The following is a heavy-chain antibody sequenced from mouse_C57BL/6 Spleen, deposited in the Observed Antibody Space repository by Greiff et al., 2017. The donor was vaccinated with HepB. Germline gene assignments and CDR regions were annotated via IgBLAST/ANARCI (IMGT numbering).Heavy chain of an antibody. V-gene: IGHV5-6*01. CDR2: ISSGGSYT. CDR3: ARHRDYYGSRGYFDY. CDR1: GFTFSSYG. J-gene: IGHJ2*01. Sequence: EVQRVESGGDLVKPGGSLKLSCAASGFTFSSYGMSWVRQTPDKRLEWVATISSGGSYTYYPDSVKGRFTISRDNAKNTLYLQMSSLKSEDTAMYYCARHRDYYGSRGYFDYWGQGTTLTVSS. D-gene: IGHD1-1*01.